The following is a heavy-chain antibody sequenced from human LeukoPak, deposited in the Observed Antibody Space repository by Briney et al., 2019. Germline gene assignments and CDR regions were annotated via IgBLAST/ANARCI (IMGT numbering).Heavy chain of an antibody. V-gene: IGHV3-66*02. J-gene: IGHJ4*02. CDR3: ARSVVIFGVVTSPFDY. D-gene: IGHD3-3*01. CDR2: IYSGGST. CDR1: GFTVSSNY. Sequence: HPGGSLRLSCAASGFTVSSNYMSWVRQAPGKGLEWVSVIYSGGSTYYADSVKGRFTISRDNSKNTLYLQMNSLRAEDTAVYYCARSVVIFGVVTSPFDYWGQGTLVTVSS.